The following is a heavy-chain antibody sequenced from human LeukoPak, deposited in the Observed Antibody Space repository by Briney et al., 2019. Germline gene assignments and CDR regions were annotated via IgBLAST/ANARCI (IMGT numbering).Heavy chain of an antibody. J-gene: IGHJ3*02. V-gene: IGHV3-21*01. CDR2: ISSFSNYI. CDR1: GFTFSYHN. CDR3: ARGTGDAAHASDI. D-gene: IGHD7-27*01. Sequence: PGGSLRLSCAASGFTFSYHNMNWVRQAPGKGLEWVSSISSFSNYIYYADSVKGRFTISRDNAKNSLYLQMNSLRAEDTAVYYCARGTGDAAHASDIWGQGTKVTASS.